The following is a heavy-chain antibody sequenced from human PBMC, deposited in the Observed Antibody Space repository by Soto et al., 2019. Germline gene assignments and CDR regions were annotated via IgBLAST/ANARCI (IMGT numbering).Heavy chain of an antibody. CDR1: GFTFSGSA. D-gene: IGHD6-13*01. V-gene: IGHV3-73*01. Sequence: GGSLRLSCAASGFTFSGSAMHWVRQASGKGLEWVGRIRSKANSYATAYAASVKGRFTISRDDSKNTAYLQMNSLKTEDTAVYYCTRPAAGNPVNWFDPWGQGTLVTVSS. CDR3: TRPAAGNPVNWFDP. CDR2: IRSKANSYAT. J-gene: IGHJ5*02.